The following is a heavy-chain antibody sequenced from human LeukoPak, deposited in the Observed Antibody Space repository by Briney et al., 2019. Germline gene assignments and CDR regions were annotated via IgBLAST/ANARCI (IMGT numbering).Heavy chain of an antibody. CDR1: GGSFSGYY. CDR2: INHSGST. Sequence: SETLSLTCAVYGGSFSGYYWSWIRQPPGKGLEWIGEINHSGSTNYNPSLKSRVTISVDTSKNQFSLKLSSVTAADTAVYYCAGISSSSLTLNIDPPDYWGQGTLVTVSS. CDR3: AGISSSSLTLNIDPPDY. V-gene: IGHV4-34*01. D-gene: IGHD6-6*01. J-gene: IGHJ4*02.